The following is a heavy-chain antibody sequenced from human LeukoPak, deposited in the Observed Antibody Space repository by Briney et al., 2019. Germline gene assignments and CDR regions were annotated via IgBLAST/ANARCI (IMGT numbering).Heavy chain of an antibody. J-gene: IGHJ4*02. D-gene: IGHD3-22*01. Sequence: SVKVSCTASGGTFSSYAISWVRQAPGQGLEWMGGIIPIFGTANYAQKFQGRVTITTDESTSTAYMELSSLRSEDTAVYYCASSSLRGYYDSSGYYSLYYFDYRGQGTLVTVSS. CDR3: ASSSLRGYYDSSGYYSLYYFDY. CDR1: GGTFSSYA. V-gene: IGHV1-69*05. CDR2: IIPIFGTA.